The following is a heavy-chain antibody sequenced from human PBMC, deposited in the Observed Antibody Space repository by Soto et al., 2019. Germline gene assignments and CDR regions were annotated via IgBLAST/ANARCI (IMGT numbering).Heavy chain of an antibody. J-gene: IGHJ4*02. CDR2: ISGSGGRT. D-gene: IGHD6-19*01. CDR3: ARAYNSGWYYFDC. Sequence: PGESLKISCAASGFTLSSYAMSWVRQAPGKGLEWVSTISGSGGRTYYADSVMGRFTISRDNSKNTLYLQMISLRAEDTAVYYCARAYNSGWYYFDCWGQGTLVTVSS. CDR1: GFTLSSYA. V-gene: IGHV3-23*01.